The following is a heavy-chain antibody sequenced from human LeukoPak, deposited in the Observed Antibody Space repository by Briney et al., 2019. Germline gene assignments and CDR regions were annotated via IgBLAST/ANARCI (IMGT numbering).Heavy chain of an antibody. Sequence: SETLSLTCAGYGGSLSTYHWSWIRQSPEKGLEWIGEINDRGHTNYNPSLKSRVTISVDTSKKQFSLNLSSVTAADSAVYFCARDPTTVVNVPSYFDFWGQGTLVTVSS. D-gene: IGHD4-23*01. CDR2: INDRGHT. V-gene: IGHV4-34*01. CDR1: GGSLSTYH. CDR3: ARDPTTVVNVPSYFDF. J-gene: IGHJ4*02.